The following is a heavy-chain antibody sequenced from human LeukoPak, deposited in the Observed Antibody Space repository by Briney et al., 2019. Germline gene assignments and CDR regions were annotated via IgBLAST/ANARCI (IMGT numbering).Heavy chain of an antibody. CDR2: IKQDGSEK. CDR1: GFTFSSYW. V-gene: IGHV3-7*01. CDR3: AREKDYYGSGSYYALDY. J-gene: IGHJ4*02. Sequence: GGSLRLSCAASGFTFSSYWMSWVRQAPGKGLEWAASIKQDGSEKHYVDFVKGRFTISRDNAKNSLYLQMNSLKAEDTAVYYCAREKDYYGSGSYYALDYWGQGTLVTVSS. D-gene: IGHD3-10*01.